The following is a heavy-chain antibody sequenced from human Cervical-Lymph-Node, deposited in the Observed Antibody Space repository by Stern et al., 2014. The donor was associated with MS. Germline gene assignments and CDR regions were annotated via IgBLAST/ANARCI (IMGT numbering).Heavy chain of an antibody. CDR1: GGSISNGSYY. J-gene: IGHJ4*02. CDR2: IHYSGST. D-gene: IGHD6-13*01. CDR3: AREGARGAAGS. Sequence: QLQLQESGPGLVRPSQTLSLICTVSGGSISNGSYYWSWIRQDPGKGLARIGYIHYSGSTFYNPSLKSRVTISIDTSKNHFSVKVASVTAADTAVYYCAREGARGAAGSWGQGTLVTVSS. V-gene: IGHV4-31*03.